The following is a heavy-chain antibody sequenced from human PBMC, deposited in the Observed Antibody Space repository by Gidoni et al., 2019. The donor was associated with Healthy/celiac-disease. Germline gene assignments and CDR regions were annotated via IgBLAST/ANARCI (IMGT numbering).Heavy chain of an antibody. V-gene: IGHV3-21*01. D-gene: IGHD6-6*01. Sequence: EVQLVESGGGLVKPGGSLRLSCAASGFTFSRYSMNWVRQAPGKGLEWVSSISSSSSYIYYADSVKGRFTISRDNAKNSLYLQMNSLRAEDTAVYYCARDGPSSIAAQPAEERIHDAFDIWGQGTMVTVSS. CDR3: ARDGPSSIAAQPAEERIHDAFDI. CDR1: GFTFSRYS. J-gene: IGHJ3*02. CDR2: ISSSSSYI.